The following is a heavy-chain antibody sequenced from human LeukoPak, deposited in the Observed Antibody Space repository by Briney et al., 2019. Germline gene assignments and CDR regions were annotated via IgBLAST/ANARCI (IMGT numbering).Heavy chain of an antibody. D-gene: IGHD2-2*01. V-gene: IGHV3-30*18. CDR2: ISIDGAKT. Sequence: PGTSPRLSCAASGFTFNNFAMHWVRQAPGKGLEGVAVISIDGAKTYSADSVKGRFTISRDNSKKTLYLKMNTVRAEDTAVYYCAKGEGGSSSWYDFYDYGMDVWGKGTTVTVSS. CDR1: GFTFNNFA. CDR3: AKGEGGSSSWYDFYDYGMDV. J-gene: IGHJ6*04.